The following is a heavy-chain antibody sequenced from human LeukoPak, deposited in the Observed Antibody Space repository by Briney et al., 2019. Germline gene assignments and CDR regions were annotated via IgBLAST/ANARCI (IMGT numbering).Heavy chain of an antibody. D-gene: IGHD2-2*01. J-gene: IGHJ6*02. CDR3: ARDRYNIVVVPDANYYYYYGMDV. CDR1: GYTFTSYA. Sequence: ASVKVSCKASGYTFTSYAMNWVRQAPGQGLEWMGWINTNAGNPTYAQGFTGRFVFFLDTSVSTAYLQISSLKAEDTAVYYCARDRYNIVVVPDANYYYYYGMDVWGQGTTVTVSS. V-gene: IGHV7-4-1*02. CDR2: INTNAGNP.